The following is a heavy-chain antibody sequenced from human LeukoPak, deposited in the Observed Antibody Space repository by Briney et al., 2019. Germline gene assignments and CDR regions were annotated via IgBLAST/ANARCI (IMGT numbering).Heavy chain of an antibody. D-gene: IGHD2-2*01. J-gene: IGHJ5*02. Sequence: ASVKVSCKASGYTFTSYYMHWVRQAPGQGLEWMGIINPSGGSTSYAQKFQGRVTMTRDTSTSTVYMELSSLRSEDTAVYYCARDRGEIVVVPAAGGFDPWGQGTRVTVSS. CDR1: GYTFTSYY. V-gene: IGHV1-46*03. CDR2: INPSGGST. CDR3: ARDRGEIVVVPAAGGFDP.